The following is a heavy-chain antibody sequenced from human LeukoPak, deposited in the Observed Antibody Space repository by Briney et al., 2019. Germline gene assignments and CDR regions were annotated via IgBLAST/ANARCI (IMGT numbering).Heavy chain of an antibody. CDR2: IYHSGST. J-gene: IGHJ5*02. D-gene: IGHD3-10*01. V-gene: IGHV4-30-2*01. Sequence: SETLSLTCAVSGGSISSGGYSWSWIRQPPGKGLEWIGYIYHSGSTYYNPSLKSRVTISVDRSKNQFSLKLSSVTAADTAVYYYARHYYGSGSYYIGWFDPWGQGTLVTVSS. CDR3: ARHYYGSGSYYIGWFDP. CDR1: GGSISSGGYS.